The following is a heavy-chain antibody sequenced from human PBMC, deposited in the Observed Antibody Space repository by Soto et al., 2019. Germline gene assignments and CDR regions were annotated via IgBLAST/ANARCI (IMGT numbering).Heavy chain of an antibody. CDR1: GFTFSDYY. CDR3: ASSTSYYNYMDV. J-gene: IGHJ6*03. V-gene: IGHV3-11*01. Sequence: GGSLRLSCAASGFTFSDYYMSWIRQAPGKGLEWVSYISSSGSTIYYADSVKGRFTISRDNAKNSLYLQMNSLRAEDTAVYYCASSTSYYNYMDVWGKGTTVTVSS. D-gene: IGHD1-26*01. CDR2: ISSSGSTI.